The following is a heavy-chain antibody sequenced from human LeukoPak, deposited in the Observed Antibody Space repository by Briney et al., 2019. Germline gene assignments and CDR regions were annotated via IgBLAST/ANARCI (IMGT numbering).Heavy chain of an antibody. V-gene: IGHV4-39*07. J-gene: IGHJ4*02. CDR2: IYYSGSA. D-gene: IGHD5-18*01. CDR1: GGSISSSSYY. CDR3: ARGDSGTAMVIDY. Sequence: SETLSLTCTVSGGSISSSSYYWGWIRQPPGKGLEWIGSIYYSGSAYYNPSLKSRVTISVDTSKNQFSLKLSSVTAADTAVYYCARGDSGTAMVIDYWGQGTLVTVSS.